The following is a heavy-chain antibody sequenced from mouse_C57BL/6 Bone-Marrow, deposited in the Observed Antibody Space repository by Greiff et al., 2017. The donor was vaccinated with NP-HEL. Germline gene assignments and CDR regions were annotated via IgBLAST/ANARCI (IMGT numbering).Heavy chain of an antibody. CDR3: TTYYYGSNDYAMDY. CDR1: GYTFTSYW. V-gene: IGHV1-5*01. Sequence: EVQLVESGTVLARPGASVKMSCKTSGYTFTSYWMHWVKQRPGQGLEWIGAIYPGNSDTSYNQKFKGKAKLTAVTSASTAYMELSSLTNEDSAVYYCTTYYYGSNDYAMDYWGQGTSVTVSS. D-gene: IGHD1-1*01. J-gene: IGHJ4*01. CDR2: IYPGNSDT.